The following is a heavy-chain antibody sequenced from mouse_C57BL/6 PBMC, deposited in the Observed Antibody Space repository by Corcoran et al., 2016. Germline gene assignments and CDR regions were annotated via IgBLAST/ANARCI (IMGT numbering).Heavy chain of an antibody. CDR1: GYTFTTYG. CDR3: ARGDYALYYFDY. D-gene: IGHD2-4*01. V-gene: IGHV9-3*01. Sequence: QIQLVQSGPELKKPGETVKISCKASGYTFTTYGMSWVKQASGKGLKWMGWINTYSGVPTYADDFKGRFAFSLETSASTAYLQINNLKNEDTATYFCARGDYALYYFDYWGQGTTLTVSS. J-gene: IGHJ2*01. CDR2: INTYSGVP.